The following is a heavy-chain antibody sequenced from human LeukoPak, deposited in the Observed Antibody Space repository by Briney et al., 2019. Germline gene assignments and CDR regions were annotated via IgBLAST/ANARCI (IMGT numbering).Heavy chain of an antibody. CDR3: TTVPPHSSGTFDY. CDR1: GFTFSNAW. D-gene: IGHD6-19*01. V-gene: IGHV3-15*01. CDR2: IKSKTDGGTT. Sequence: GGSLRLSCAASGFTFSNAWTSWVRHAPGDGLEWVGRIKSKTDGGTTDYAAPVKCRFTNSRDDSKNTLYLQMNSLKTEDTAVYYCTTVPPHSSGTFDYWGQGTLVTVSS. J-gene: IGHJ4*02.